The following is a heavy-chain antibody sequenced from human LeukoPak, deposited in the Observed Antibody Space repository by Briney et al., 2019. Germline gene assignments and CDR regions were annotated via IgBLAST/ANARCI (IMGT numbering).Heavy chain of an antibody. J-gene: IGHJ3*02. CDR1: GYTFTGYY. D-gene: IGHD3-22*01. CDR3: ARRSRATYYYDSSGYYYEGFDDAFDI. CDR2: INPNSGGT. V-gene: IGHV1-2*06. Sequence: ASVKVSCKASGYTFTGYYMHWVRQAPGQGLEWMGRINPNSGGTNYAQKFQGRVTMTRDTSISTAYMELSRLRSDDTAVYYCARRSRATYYYDSSGYYYEGFDDAFDIWGQGTMVTVSS.